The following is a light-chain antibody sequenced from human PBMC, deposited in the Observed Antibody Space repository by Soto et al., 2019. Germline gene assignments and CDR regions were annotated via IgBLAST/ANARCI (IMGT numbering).Light chain of an antibody. CDR3: QQSYSTSWT. CDR2: AAS. Sequence: DIQITHSPSSLSSSVLDIVTITCLASQSISSYLNWYQQKPGKAPKLLIYAASSLQSGVPSRFSGSGSGTDFTLTISSLQPEDFATYYCQQSYSTSWTFGQGTKVDIK. V-gene: IGKV1-39*01. J-gene: IGKJ1*01. CDR1: QSISSY.